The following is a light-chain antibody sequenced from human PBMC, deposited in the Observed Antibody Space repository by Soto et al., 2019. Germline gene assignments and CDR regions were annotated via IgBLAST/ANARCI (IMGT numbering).Light chain of an antibody. CDR3: QPVNGYPRP. CDR2: AAS. Sequence: IQLTQSPSSLSASVGDRVTITCRASQGIINNLARYQQKPGKAPKLLIYAASILQSGVPSRLSGSGSVTDFTLTSSRLQPEDFESYFCQPVNGYPRPVGQGTEVEI. CDR1: QGIINN. J-gene: IGKJ1*01. V-gene: IGKV1-9*01.